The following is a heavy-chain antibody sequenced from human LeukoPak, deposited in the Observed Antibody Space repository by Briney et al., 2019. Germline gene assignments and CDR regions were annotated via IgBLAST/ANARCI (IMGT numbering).Heavy chain of an antibody. D-gene: IGHD3-9*01. CDR3: ARAIRYYYYYYMDV. CDR1: GGSFSGSY. J-gene: IGHJ6*03. V-gene: IGHV4-34*01. Sequence: SETLSLTCAVYGGSFSGSYWSWIRQPPGKGLEWIGEINHSGSTNYNPSLKSRVTISVDTSKNQFSLKLSSVTAADTAVYYCARAIRYYYYYYMDVWGKGTTVTVSS. CDR2: INHSGST.